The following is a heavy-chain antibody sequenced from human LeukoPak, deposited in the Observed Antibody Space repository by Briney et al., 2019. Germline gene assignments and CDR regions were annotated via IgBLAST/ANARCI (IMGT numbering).Heavy chain of an antibody. CDR2: ISSSSSTI. Sequence: GGSLRLSCAASGFTFSSYSMNWVRQAPGKGLEWVSYISSSSSTIYYADSVKGRFTISRDNAKNSLYLQMNSLRAEDTAVYYCARGPNQYYDFWSGHYYYGMDVWGQGTTVTVSS. CDR3: ARGPNQYYDFWSGHYYYGMDV. CDR1: GFTFSSYS. V-gene: IGHV3-48*01. D-gene: IGHD3-3*01. J-gene: IGHJ6*02.